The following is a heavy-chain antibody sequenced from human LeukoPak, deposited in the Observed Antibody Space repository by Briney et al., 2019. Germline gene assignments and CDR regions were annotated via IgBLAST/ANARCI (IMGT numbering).Heavy chain of an antibody. CDR1: GGSISSYY. Sequence: SETLSLTCTVSGGSISSYYWSWIRQPAGKGLEWIGRIYTSGSTNYNPSLKSRVTISVDTSKNQFSLKLTSVTAADTAIYYCARRSSQYQLLSFWYFDLWGRGTLVTVSS. CDR3: ARRSSQYQLLSFWYFDL. J-gene: IGHJ2*01. D-gene: IGHD2-2*01. CDR2: IYTSGST. V-gene: IGHV4-4*07.